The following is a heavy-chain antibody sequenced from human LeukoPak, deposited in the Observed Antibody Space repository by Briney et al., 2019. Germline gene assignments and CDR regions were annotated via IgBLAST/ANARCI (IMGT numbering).Heavy chain of an antibody. D-gene: IGHD3-16*01. CDR1: GLTFSTYW. V-gene: IGHV3-7*01. J-gene: IGHJ4*02. CDR3: ARSLGDD. Sequence: GGSLRLSCEVSGLTFSTYWMTWVRQAPGKGLEWVASINQNGREKYYVDSVKGRFTISRDNAKDSLYLQMNSLRDEDTAVYYCARSLGDDWDQGTLVTVSS. CDR2: INQNGREK.